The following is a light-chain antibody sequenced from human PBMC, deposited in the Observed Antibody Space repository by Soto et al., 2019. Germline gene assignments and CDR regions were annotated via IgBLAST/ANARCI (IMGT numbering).Light chain of an antibody. CDR1: SSDVGGYNS. V-gene: IGLV2-8*01. CDR3: SSYAGSNNVI. J-gene: IGLJ2*01. CDR2: EVT. Sequence: QSALTQPPSASGSPGQSVTISCTGTSSDVGGYNSVSWYQQHPGKAPKLMIYEVTKRPSGVPDRFSGSKSGNTASLTVSGLQAEDESLYYCSSYAGSNNVIFGGGTKLTVL.